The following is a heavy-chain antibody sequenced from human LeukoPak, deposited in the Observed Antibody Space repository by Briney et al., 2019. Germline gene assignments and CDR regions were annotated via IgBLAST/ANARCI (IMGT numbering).Heavy chain of an antibody. V-gene: IGHV3-30*04. CDR3: AKEGYGDYESQFQH. J-gene: IGHJ1*01. Sequence: GGSLRLSCAASEFTFSNYAMHWVRQAPGKGLEWVAVISYDGNHKFYADSVKGRFTISRDNSKNTLYLQMNSLRTEDTAVYYCAKEGYGDYESQFQHWGQGTLVTVSS. D-gene: IGHD4-17*01. CDR2: ISYDGNHK. CDR1: EFTFSNYA.